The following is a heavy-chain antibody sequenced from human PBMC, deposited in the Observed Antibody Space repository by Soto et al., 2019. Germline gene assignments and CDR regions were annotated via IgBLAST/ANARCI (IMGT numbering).Heavy chain of an antibody. Sequence: PSQTLSLTCAISGDSVASNTAAWNWVRQSPSTGLEWLGRTYYRSKWFDDYATSVKSRITINSDTSKDQFSLQLDYVTPEDTAVYYCTRGLSFSFYAMDVWGQGTTVTVSS. CDR2: TYYRSKWFD. CDR3: TRGLSFSFYAMDV. CDR1: GDSVASNTAA. J-gene: IGHJ6*02. V-gene: IGHV6-1*01. D-gene: IGHD2-2*01.